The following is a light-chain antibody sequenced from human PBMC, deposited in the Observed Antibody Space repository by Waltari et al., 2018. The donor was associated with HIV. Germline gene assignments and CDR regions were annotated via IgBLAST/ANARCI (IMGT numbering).Light chain of an antibody. CDR2: RND. CDR3: AAWDDSANGPV. Sequence: QSVLTQPPSASGTPGQRVTVSCSGSISNIGSNTVNWYQHIPGTAPKLLIYRNDQRPTWVPDRISASKAGTSASLGISRLQSEDEADYYCAAWDDSANGPVFGGGTKLSVL. J-gene: IGLJ3*02. CDR1: ISNIGSNT. V-gene: IGLV1-44*01.